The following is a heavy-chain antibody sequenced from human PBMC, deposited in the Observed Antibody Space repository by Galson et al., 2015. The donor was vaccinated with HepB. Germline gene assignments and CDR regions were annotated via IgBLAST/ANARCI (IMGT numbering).Heavy chain of an antibody. Sequence: SVKVSCKASGYTFTQYGISWVRQAPGQGLEWMGWISAYNGRTKYAQNLQGRVTMTTDTPTSTAYMELRSLRSDDTAVYYRARLWPRWDRVYHSPYYLDFWGKGTLITVSA. D-gene: IGHD2-2*01. CDR2: ISAYNGRT. V-gene: IGHV1-18*01. CDR1: GYTFTQYG. CDR3: ARLWPRWDRVYHSPYYLDF. J-gene: IGHJ4*02.